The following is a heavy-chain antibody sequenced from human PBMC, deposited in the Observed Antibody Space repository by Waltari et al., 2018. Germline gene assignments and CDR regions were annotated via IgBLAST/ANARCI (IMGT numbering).Heavy chain of an antibody. CDR1: GFTFSSYA. CDR3: AKEDQQWLLSDY. J-gene: IGHJ4*02. V-gene: IGHV3-23*01. Sequence: EVQLLASGGGLVQPGGSMRLSCAASGFTFSSYALSWVGPAPGKGLEWVSAISGSGGSTYYADSVNGRFTISRDNSKNTLYLQMNSLRAEDTAVYYCAKEDQQWLLSDYWGQGTLVTVSS. CDR2: ISGSGGST. D-gene: IGHD6-19*01.